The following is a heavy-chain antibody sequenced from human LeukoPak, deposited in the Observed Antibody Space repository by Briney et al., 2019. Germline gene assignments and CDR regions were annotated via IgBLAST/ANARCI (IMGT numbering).Heavy chain of an antibody. J-gene: IGHJ4*02. CDR3: ARSLYGDYFDY. CDR1: GFTFSTYS. CDR2: ITSSSKTM. V-gene: IGHV3-48*01. D-gene: IGHD4-17*01. Sequence: GGPLRLSCAASGFTFSTYSMNWVRQAPGRGLEWLSYITSSSKTMYYADSAKGRFTISRDNAKNSLYLHMNNLRAEDTAVYYCARSLYGDYFDYWGQGTLVTVSS.